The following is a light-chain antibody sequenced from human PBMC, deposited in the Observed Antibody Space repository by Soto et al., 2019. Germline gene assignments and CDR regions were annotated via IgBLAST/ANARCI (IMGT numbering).Light chain of an antibody. CDR2: DAS. CDR1: HDITSY. CDR3: QKCDYLPI. Sequence: DIQMTQSPSSLSASVGDRVTITCQASHDITSYLNWYQHKPVKAPKLLIYDASILEAGVPSRFSGSVSGTDFTFTISSLQPEDVATDYCQKCDYLPIFGPGTTVDFK. J-gene: IGKJ3*01. V-gene: IGKV1-33*01.